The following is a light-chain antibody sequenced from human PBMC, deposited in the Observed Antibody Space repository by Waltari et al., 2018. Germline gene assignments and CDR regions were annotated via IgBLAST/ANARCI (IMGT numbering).Light chain of an antibody. CDR1: SLSRHY. Sequence: SSELTQDPAVSVALGQTVRITCQGDSLSRHYASWYQQKPGQAPVLVIYGKNNRPSGIPDRFSGSSSGNTASLTITGAQAEDEADYYCNSRDSSGNHYVFGTGTKVTVL. J-gene: IGLJ1*01. CDR2: GKN. CDR3: NSRDSSGNHYV. V-gene: IGLV3-19*01.